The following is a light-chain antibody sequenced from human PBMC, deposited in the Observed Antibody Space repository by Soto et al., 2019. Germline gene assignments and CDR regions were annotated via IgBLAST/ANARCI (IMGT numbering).Light chain of an antibody. V-gene: IGLV1-44*01. CDR1: SSNIGSKT. Sequence: QSVLTQPPSASGTPGQRVTISCSGSSSNIGSKTVNWYQLLPRTAPKLLIYSDAHRPSGVPDRFSGSKSDTSASLAISGLQSEDEADYYCAAWDDSLKAVVFGGGTKLTVL. CDR3: AAWDDSLKAVV. CDR2: SDA. J-gene: IGLJ2*01.